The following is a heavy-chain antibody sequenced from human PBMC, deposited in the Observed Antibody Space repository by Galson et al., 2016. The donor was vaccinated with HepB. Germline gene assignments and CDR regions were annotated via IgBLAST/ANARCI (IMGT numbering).Heavy chain of an antibody. D-gene: IGHD2-8*01. V-gene: IGHV1-69*13. Sequence: VKVSCKASGGTFRSYAVNWVRQAPGQGLEWMGGIVPIFHTEKYAQNFQGRVTITAEESASTVYMEMEGLRTEDTAVYYCAREVCSKGVCYAPGYYGMDVWGQGTTVTVSS. CDR3: AREVCSKGVCYAPGYYGMDV. J-gene: IGHJ6*01. CDR1: GGTFRSYA. CDR2: IVPIFHTE.